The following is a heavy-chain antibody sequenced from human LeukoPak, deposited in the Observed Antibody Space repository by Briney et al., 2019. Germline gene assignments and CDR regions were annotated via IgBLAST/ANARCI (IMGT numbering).Heavy chain of an antibody. D-gene: IGHD3-22*01. Sequence: GGTLRLSCEASGFVFGHSWMSWVRQAPGKGLEWVANINLDGSEINYLDSLTGRLTISRDNAKDSLYLQMNGLRAEDTAVYFCVRDRGYSTFDYWGQGTLVTVSS. V-gene: IGHV3-7*03. CDR2: INLDGSEI. J-gene: IGHJ4*02. CDR3: VRDRGYSTFDY. CDR1: GFVFGHSW.